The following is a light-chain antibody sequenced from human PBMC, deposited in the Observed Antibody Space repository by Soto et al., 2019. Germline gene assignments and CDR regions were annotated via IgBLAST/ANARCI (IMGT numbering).Light chain of an antibody. Sequence: SYELTQPSSVSVSPGQTASITCSGDVLAKKYARWFQQKPGRAPVLVIYKDTERPSGIPERFSGSVSGTTVTLTIDGAQVEDEADYYCYSTADNSRGVFGGGTKLTVL. V-gene: IGLV3-27*01. CDR2: KDT. CDR1: VLAKKY. J-gene: IGLJ3*02. CDR3: YSTADNSRGV.